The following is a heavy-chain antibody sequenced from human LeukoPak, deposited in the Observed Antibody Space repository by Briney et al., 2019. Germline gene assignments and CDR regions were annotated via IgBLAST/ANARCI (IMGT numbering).Heavy chain of an antibody. CDR1: GLTVSKNS. Sequence: GGSLRLSCVAAGLTVSKNSMSWVRQAPGKGLEWVAHINEDGGARYYVDSLEGRFTISRDNAKNSLYLQMNSLRVEDTSLYYCVSDGLAYWGQATLVTVSS. V-gene: IGHV3-7*01. J-gene: IGHJ4*02. CDR3: VSDGLAY. CDR2: INEDGGAR.